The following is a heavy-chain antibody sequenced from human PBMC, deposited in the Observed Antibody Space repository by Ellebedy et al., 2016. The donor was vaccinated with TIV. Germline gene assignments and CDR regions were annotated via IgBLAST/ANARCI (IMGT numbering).Heavy chain of an antibody. J-gene: IGHJ4*02. CDR1: GFTFSSYS. D-gene: IGHD2-2*01. Sequence: GESLKISXAASGFTFSSYSMNWVRQAPGKGLEWVSGINWNGGSTGYADSVKGRFTISRDNAKNSLYLQMNSLRAEDTALYHCARGVPPTVPNDYWGQGTLVTVSS. CDR2: INWNGGST. V-gene: IGHV3-20*01. CDR3: ARGVPPTVPNDY.